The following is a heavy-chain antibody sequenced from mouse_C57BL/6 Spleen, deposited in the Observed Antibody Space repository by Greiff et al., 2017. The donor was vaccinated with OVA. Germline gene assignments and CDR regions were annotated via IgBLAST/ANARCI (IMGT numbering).Heavy chain of an antibody. CDR3: TATVVEVFDY. CDR1: GFTFSNYW. V-gene: IGHV6-3*01. J-gene: IGHJ2*01. CDR2: IRLKSDNYAT. D-gene: IGHD1-1*01. Sequence: EVKLVESGGGLVQPGGSMKLSCVASGFTFSNYWMNWVRQSPEKGLEWVAQIRLKSDNYATHYAESVKGRFTISRDDSKSSVYLQMNNLRAEDTGIYYCTATVVEVFDYWGQGTTLTVSS.